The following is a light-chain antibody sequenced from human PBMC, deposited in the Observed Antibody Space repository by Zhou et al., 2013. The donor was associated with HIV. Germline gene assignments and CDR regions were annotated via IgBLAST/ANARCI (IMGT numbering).Light chain of an antibody. CDR1: QDISNY. Sequence: DIQMTQSPSSLSVSVGDRVTITCQASQDISNYLNWYQQKPGKAPKLLIYDAFKLETGVPSRFSGSGSGTDFTFTISSLQPEDIATYYCQQYDNLPRTFGQGTKVEIK. J-gene: IGKJ1*01. V-gene: IGKV1-33*01. CDR3: QQYDNLPRT. CDR2: DAF.